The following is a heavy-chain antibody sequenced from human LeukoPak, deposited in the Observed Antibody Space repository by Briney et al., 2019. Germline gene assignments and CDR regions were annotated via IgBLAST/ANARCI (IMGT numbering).Heavy chain of an antibody. Sequence: KSSETLSLTCTVSGGSISSYYWSWIRQPPGKRLEWIGYIYYSGSTNYNPSLKSRVTISVDPSKNQFSLKLSSVTAADTAVYYCARFGPCSGGSCTRLDYWGQGTLVTVSS. CDR2: IYYSGST. V-gene: IGHV4-59*01. D-gene: IGHD2-15*01. J-gene: IGHJ4*02. CDR3: ARFGPCSGGSCTRLDY. CDR1: GGSISSYY.